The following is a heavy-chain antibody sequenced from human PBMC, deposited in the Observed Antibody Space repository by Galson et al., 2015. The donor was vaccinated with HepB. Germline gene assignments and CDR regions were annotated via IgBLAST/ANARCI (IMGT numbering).Heavy chain of an antibody. J-gene: IGHJ4*02. CDR3: TTYEHIVVVTVGGY. CDR2: IKNKTDGGTT. D-gene: IGHD2-21*02. CDR1: GFTFSNAW. V-gene: IGHV3-15*01. Sequence: SLRLSCAASGFTFSNAWMSWVRQAPGKGLEWVGRIKNKTDGGTTDYAAPVKGRFTISRDDSKNTLYLQMNSLKTEDTAVYYCTTYEHIVVVTVGGYWGQGTLVTVSS.